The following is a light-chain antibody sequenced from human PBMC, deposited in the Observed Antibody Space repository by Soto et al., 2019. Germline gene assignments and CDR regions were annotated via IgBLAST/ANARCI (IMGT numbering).Light chain of an antibody. J-gene: IGLJ1*01. CDR2: GNS. CDR1: SSNIGAGYD. CDR3: QSYDSSLSRKV. Sequence: HSVLTQPPSVSGAPGQRVTISCTGSSSNIGAGYDVHWYQQLPGTAPKLLIYGNSNRPSGVPDRFSGSKSGTSASLAITGLQAEDEADYYCQSYDSSLSRKVFGTGTKVTVL. V-gene: IGLV1-40*01.